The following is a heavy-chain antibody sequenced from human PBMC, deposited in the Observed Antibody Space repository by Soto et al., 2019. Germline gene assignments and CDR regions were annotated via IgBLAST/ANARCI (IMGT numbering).Heavy chain of an antibody. CDR1: GFTFSSYA. CDR2: ISGSGGST. D-gene: IGHD6-6*01. V-gene: IGHV3-23*01. CDR3: AKHEYSSSTSPLDY. J-gene: IGHJ4*02. Sequence: LRLSCAASGFTFSSYAMSWVRQAPGKGLEWVSAISGSGGSTYYADSVKGRFTISRDNSKNTLYLQMNSLRAEDTAVYYCAKHEYSSSTSPLDYWGQGTLVTVSS.